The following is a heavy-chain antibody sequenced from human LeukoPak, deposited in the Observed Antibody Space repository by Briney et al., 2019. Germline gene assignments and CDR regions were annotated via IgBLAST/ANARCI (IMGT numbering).Heavy chain of an antibody. CDR3: AKRASGYSYGYYYYGMDV. J-gene: IGHJ6*02. D-gene: IGHD5-18*01. CDR2: ISGSGGST. Sequence: GGSLRLSCAASGFTFSSYAMSWVRQAPGKGLEWVSAISGSGGSTYYADSVKGRFTISRDNSKNTLYLQMNSLRAEDTAVYYCAKRASGYSYGYYYYGMDVWGQGTTVTVSS. V-gene: IGHV3-23*01. CDR1: GFTFSSYA.